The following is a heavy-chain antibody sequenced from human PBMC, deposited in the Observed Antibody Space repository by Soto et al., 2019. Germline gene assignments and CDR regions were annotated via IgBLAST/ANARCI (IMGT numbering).Heavy chain of an antibody. J-gene: IGHJ6*02. V-gene: IGHV3-30-3*01. Sequence: GGSLRLSCAASGFTFSSYAMHWVRQAPGKGLEWVAVISYDGSNKYYADSVKGRFTISRDNSKNTLYLQMNSLRAEDTAVYYCARDRWSGYYSTYYGMDVWGQGTTVTVSS. CDR1: GFTFSSYA. D-gene: IGHD3-3*01. CDR3: ARDRWSGYYSTYYGMDV. CDR2: ISYDGSNK.